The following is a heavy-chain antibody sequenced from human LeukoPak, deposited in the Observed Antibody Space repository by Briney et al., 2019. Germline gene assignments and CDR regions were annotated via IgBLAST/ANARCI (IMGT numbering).Heavy chain of an antibody. V-gene: IGHV3-49*04. CDR1: GFSFGYYA. Sequence: PGGSLRLSCTASGFSFGYYAMSWVRQAPGKGLEWVGFIRSKAYGGTTDYAASVKGRFTISRDDSESIAYLQMNSLKIEDTAVYYCTRRGGWYSDYWGQGTLVTVSS. CDR2: IRSKAYGGTT. D-gene: IGHD6-19*01. CDR3: TRRGGWYSDY. J-gene: IGHJ4*02.